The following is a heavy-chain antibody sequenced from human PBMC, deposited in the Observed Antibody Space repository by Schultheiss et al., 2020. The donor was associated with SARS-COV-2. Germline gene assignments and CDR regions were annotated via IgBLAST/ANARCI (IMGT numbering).Heavy chain of an antibody. Sequence: GGSLRLSCAASGFIFSSYWMHWVRQVSGKGLVWVSRIKSDASSTMYADLAKGRFTISRDNAKNTLYLQMNSLRAEDTAVYYCARDVGQWLAQDDAFDIWGQGTMVTVSS. D-gene: IGHD6-19*01. J-gene: IGHJ3*02. CDR3: ARDVGQWLAQDDAFDI. CDR2: IKSDASST. V-gene: IGHV3-74*03. CDR1: GFIFSSYW.